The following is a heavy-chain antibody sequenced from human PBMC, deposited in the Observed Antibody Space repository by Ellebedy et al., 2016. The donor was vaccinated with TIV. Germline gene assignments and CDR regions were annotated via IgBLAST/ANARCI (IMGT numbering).Heavy chain of an antibody. Sequence: AASVKVSCKASGATFSSYAISWVRQAPGQGLEWMGGIIPIFGTANYAQKFQGRVTITADESTSTAYMELRSLRSEDTAVYYCARLDNYDSSGYYSDYWGQGTLVTVSS. J-gene: IGHJ4*02. D-gene: IGHD3-22*01. V-gene: IGHV1-69*13. CDR2: IIPIFGTA. CDR1: GATFSSYA. CDR3: ARLDNYDSSGYYSDY.